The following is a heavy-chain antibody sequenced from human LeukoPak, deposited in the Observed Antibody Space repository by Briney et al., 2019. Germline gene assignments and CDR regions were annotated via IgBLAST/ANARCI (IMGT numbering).Heavy chain of an antibody. J-gene: IGHJ4*02. V-gene: IGHV1-24*01. D-gene: IGHD5-24*01. Sequence: GASVTVSCKVSGYTLTELSMHWVRQAPGKGLEWMGGSDPEDGETIYAQKFQGRVTMTEDTSTDTAYMELSSLRSEDTAVYYCATAVRMATISFDYWGQGTLVTVSS. CDR2: SDPEDGET. CDR1: GYTLTELS. CDR3: ATAVRMATISFDY.